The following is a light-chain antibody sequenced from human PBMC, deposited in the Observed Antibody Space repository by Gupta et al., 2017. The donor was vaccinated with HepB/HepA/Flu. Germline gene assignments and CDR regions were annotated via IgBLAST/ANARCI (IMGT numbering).Light chain of an antibody. V-gene: IGKV4-1*01. J-gene: IGKJ2*01. CDR1: QSVLYSSNNKNY. Sequence: DIVMTQSPDSLTMSLGERATINCKSSQSVLYSSNNKNYLAWYQQKPGQPPKLLIYWASIRASGVPDRFRGSGSGTDFTFTISSLQAEDVAVYYCQQHYTTPLTFGQGTKLEIK. CDR3: QQHYTTPLT. CDR2: WAS.